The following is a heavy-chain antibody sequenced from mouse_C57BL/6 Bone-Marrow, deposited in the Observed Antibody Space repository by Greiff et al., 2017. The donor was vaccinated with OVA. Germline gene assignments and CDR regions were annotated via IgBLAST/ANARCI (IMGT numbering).Heavy chain of an antibody. CDR3: ANYYGSPWYFDV. D-gene: IGHD1-1*01. J-gene: IGHJ1*03. Sequence: QVQLQQSGPELVKPGASVKISCKASGYAFSSSWMNWVKQRPGKGLEWIGRIYPGDGDTNYNGKFKGKATLTADKSSSTAYMQLSSLTSEDSAVYFCANYYGSPWYFDVWGTGTTVTVSS. CDR1: GYAFSSSW. V-gene: IGHV1-82*01. CDR2: IYPGDGDT.